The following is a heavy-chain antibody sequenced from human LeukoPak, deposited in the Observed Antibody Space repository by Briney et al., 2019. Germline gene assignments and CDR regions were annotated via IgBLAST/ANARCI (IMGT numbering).Heavy chain of an antibody. Sequence: GGSLRLSCAASGFTFSGSAMHWVRQASGKGLEWVGRIRSKANSYATAYAASVKGRFTISRDDSKNTAYLQMNSLKTEDTAVYYCTRRQTDDSSGYYGYWGQGTLVTVSS. CDR2: IRSKANSYAT. V-gene: IGHV3-73*01. J-gene: IGHJ4*02. CDR1: GFTFSGSA. CDR3: TRRQTDDSSGYYGY. D-gene: IGHD3-22*01.